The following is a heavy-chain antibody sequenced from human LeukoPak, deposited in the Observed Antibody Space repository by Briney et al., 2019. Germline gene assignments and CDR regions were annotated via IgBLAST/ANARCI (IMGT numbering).Heavy chain of an antibody. CDR1: GGSFSGYY. J-gene: IGHJ4*02. CDR3: ARGKRYCSSTSCYDRFFFDY. D-gene: IGHD2-2*01. Sequence: SETLSLTCAVYGGSFSGYYWSWIRQPPGKGLEWIGEINHSGSTNYNPSLKSRVTISVDTSKNQFSPKLSSVTAADTAVYYCARGKRYCSSTSCYDRFFFDYWGQGTLVTVSS. CDR2: INHSGST. V-gene: IGHV4-34*01.